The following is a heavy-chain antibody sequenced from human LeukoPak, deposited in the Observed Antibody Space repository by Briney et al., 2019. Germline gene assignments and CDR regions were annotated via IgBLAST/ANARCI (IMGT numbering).Heavy chain of an antibody. D-gene: IGHD6-13*01. CDR2: INHSGST. CDR3: ARGRISSSWYHNDKNWFDP. V-gene: IGHV4-34*01. CDR1: GGSFNGYY. Sequence: PSETLSLTCAVYGGSFNGYYWSWIRQPPGKGLEWIGEINHSGSTNYNPSLKSRVTISVDTSKNQFSLKLSSVTAADTAVYYCARGRISSSWYHNDKNWFDPWGQGTLVTVSS. J-gene: IGHJ5*02.